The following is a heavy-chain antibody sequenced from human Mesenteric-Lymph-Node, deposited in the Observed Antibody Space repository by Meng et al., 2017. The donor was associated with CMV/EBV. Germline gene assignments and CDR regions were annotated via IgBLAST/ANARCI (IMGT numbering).Heavy chain of an antibody. Sequence: SCAASGFTFSSYAMSWVRQAPGKGLEWVSSISGSSGSTYYTDSVKGRFTISRDSSKNTMYLQMNSLRAEDTALYYCARDEQSIFGRRGAFDIWGQGTLVTVSS. V-gene: IGHV3-23*01. CDR1: GFTFSSYA. CDR2: ISGSSGST. J-gene: IGHJ3*02. CDR3: ARDEQSIFGRRGAFDI. D-gene: IGHD3-3*01.